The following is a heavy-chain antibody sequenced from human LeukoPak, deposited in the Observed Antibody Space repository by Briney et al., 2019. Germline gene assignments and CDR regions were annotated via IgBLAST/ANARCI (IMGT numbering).Heavy chain of an antibody. CDR1: GFTFNTYA. CDR2: LSPSGGIT. D-gene: IGHD3-10*02. J-gene: IGHJ4*02. Sequence: GGSLRLSCAASGFTFNTYAMSWVRQAPGKGLEWVSALSPSGGITYYADSVKGRFTTSRDNSKNTLYLQMNSLRADDTAVYYCARGVNYFVLEYWGQGTLVTISS. CDR3: ARGVNYFVLEY. V-gene: IGHV3-23*01.